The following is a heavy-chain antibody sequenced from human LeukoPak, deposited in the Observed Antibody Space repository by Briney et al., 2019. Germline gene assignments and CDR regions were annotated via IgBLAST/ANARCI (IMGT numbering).Heavy chain of an antibody. D-gene: IGHD2-2*02. Sequence: RASVKVSCKASGGTFSSYAISWVRQAPGQGLEWMGGIIPIFGTANYAQKFQGRVTITADESTSTAYMELSSLRSEDTAVYYCARDLKGCSSTSCYTINYYYYGMDVWGQGTTVTVSS. V-gene: IGHV1-69*13. CDR1: GGTFSSYA. J-gene: IGHJ6*02. CDR2: IIPIFGTA. CDR3: ARDLKGCSSTSCYTINYYYYGMDV.